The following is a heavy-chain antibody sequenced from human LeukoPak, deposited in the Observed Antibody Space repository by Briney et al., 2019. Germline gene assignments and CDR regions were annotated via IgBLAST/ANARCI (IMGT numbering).Heavy chain of an antibody. CDR1: GGSIRNYY. J-gene: IGHJ4*02. D-gene: IGHD2-15*01. V-gene: IGHV4-59*08. Sequence: SETLSLTCNVSGGSIRNYYWSWIRQPPGKGLEWIGYMYHTGHTMYNSSLKSRVTMSLDTSKNHFSLRLSSVTAADTAVYYCARHPFATPFDYWGPGTLVTVSS. CDR2: MYHTGHT. CDR3: ARHPFATPFDY.